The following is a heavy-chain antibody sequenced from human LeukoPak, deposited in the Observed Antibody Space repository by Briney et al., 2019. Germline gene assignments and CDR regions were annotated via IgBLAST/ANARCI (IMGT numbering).Heavy chain of an antibody. V-gene: IGHV3-23*01. J-gene: IGHJ4*02. CDR2: ISGSAART. Sequence: GGSLRLSCAASGFTFSTYGMTWVRQAPERGVEWVSAISGSAARTFYADSVKGRFTISRDNSKNTLSLQMNSLRAEDTAVYYCAKRGPGSPESGKYYFDYWGQGTLVTVSS. CDR3: AKRGPGSPESGKYYFDY. D-gene: IGHD3-10*01. CDR1: GFTFSTYG.